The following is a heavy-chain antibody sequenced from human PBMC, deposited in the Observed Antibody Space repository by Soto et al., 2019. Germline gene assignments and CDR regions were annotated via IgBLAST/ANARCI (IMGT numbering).Heavy chain of an antibody. CDR2: ISSSGTTI. D-gene: IGHD5-18*01. V-gene: IGHV3-48*04. J-gene: IGHJ4*02. Sequence: VGSLRLSCAASGFTFSSYSMNWVRQAPGKGLEWVSFISSSGTTIYYADSVKGRFTISRDNAKNSLYLQMNSLKIEDTAVYYCTRRRDWTAVDPLDYWGQGTLVTVSS. CDR1: GFTFSSYS. CDR3: TRRRDWTAVDPLDY.